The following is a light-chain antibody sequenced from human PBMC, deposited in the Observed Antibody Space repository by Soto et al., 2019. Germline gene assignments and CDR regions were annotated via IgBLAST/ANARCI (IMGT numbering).Light chain of an antibody. CDR3: SSYTSSSTLVV. CDR2: EVS. Sequence: SALTQPASVSGSPGQSITISCTGTSSDVGGYNYVSWYQQHPGKAPKLMIYEVSNRPSGVSNRFSGSKSGNKASLTISGLQAEDEADYYCSSYTSSSTLVVFGTGTKVTVL. CDR1: SSDVGGYNY. J-gene: IGLJ1*01. V-gene: IGLV2-14*01.